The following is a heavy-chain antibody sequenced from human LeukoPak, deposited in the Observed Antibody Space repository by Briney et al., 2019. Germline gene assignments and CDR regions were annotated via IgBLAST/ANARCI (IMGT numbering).Heavy chain of an antibody. D-gene: IGHD6-13*01. CDR1: GGSIRSSDYY. V-gene: IGHV4-39*01. J-gene: IGHJ4*02. CDR2: IYFTGST. CDR3: ARRTHSSSLSY. Sequence: PSETLSLTCTVSGGSIRSSDYYWGWTRQPPGKGLEWIGCIYFTGSTYYNPSLRGRVTVSKDTTLNQFSLRVNSVTAADTAIYYCARRTHSSSLSYWGQGALVTVSS.